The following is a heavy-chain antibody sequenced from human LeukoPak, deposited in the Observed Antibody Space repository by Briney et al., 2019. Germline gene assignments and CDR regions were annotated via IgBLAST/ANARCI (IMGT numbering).Heavy chain of an antibody. CDR3: ARVDYSSGWYTFDY. J-gene: IGHJ4*02. V-gene: IGHV1-8*01. CDR1: GYTFTSYD. D-gene: IGHD6-19*01. Sequence: ASVKVSCKASGYTFTSYDINWVRQATGQGLEWMGWMNPNSGNTGYAQKFQGRVTITRNTSISTAYMELSSLRSEDTAVYYCARVDYSSGWYTFDYWGQGTLVTVSS. CDR2: MNPNSGNT.